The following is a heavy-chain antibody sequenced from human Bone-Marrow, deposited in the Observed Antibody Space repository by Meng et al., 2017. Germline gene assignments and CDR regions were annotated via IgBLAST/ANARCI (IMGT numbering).Heavy chain of an antibody. CDR3: ARRGQLWLDSFDP. CDR1: GGTFSSYA. D-gene: IGHD5-18*01. CDR2: IIPIFGTA. V-gene: IGHV1-69*06. Sequence: VQSCQSGAEVKKPGSSGKVSCKASGGTFSSYAISWVRQAPGQGLEWMGGIIPIFGTANYAQKFQGRVTITADKSTSTAYMELSSLRSEDTAVYYCARRGQLWLDSFDPWGQGTLVPSP. J-gene: IGHJ5*02.